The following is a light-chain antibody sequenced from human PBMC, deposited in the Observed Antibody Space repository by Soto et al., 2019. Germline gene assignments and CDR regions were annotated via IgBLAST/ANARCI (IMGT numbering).Light chain of an antibody. CDR3: QQSYSTLRGT. CDR2: AAS. V-gene: IGKV1-39*01. J-gene: IGKJ1*01. CDR1: QSISSY. Sequence: DIKMTQSPSSLSASVGDRVTITCRASQSISSYLNSYQQKPGKAPKLLIYAASSLQSGVPSRFSGSGSGTDFTPTISSLQPEDFATYYCQQSYSTLRGTFGPGTKVDIK.